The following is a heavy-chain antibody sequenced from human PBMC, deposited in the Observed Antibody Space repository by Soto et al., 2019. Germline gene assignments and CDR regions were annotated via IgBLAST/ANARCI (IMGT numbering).Heavy chain of an antibody. CDR3: VKEANPFINTLVVLIFDY. CDR1: GFTFSMHS. D-gene: IGHD3-22*01. V-gene: IGHV3-64D*08. CDR2: ISRDGRST. Sequence: GGSLRLSCSASGFTFSMHSMHWVRQTPGKALEYVSAISRDGRSTFYADSVKGRFTISRDNSKNTLYLRMNSLRSDDTAVYYCVKEANPFINTLVVLIFDYWGQRTQVTVSS. J-gene: IGHJ4*02.